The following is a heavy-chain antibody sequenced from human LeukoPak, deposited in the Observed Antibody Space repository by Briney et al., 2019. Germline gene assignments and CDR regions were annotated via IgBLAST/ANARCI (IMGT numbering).Heavy chain of an antibody. V-gene: IGHV3-30-3*02. CDR1: GFSFSSHS. Sequence: QPGSSLRLSCATFGFSFSSHSMHWVRQAPGKGLEWLAVISFDGSIKYYTDSVKGRFTISRDNSRNTLDLQMNSLRVEDTGLYYCAKDNFGSGSFLAYFDSWGQGTLVTVSS. J-gene: IGHJ4*02. D-gene: IGHD3-10*01. CDR2: ISFDGSIK. CDR3: AKDNFGSGSFLAYFDS.